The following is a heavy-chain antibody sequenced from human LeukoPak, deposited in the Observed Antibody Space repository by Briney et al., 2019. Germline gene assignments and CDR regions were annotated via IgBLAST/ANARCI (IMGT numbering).Heavy chain of an antibody. D-gene: IGHD6-13*01. V-gene: IGHV4-39*01. CDR2: IYYSGST. CDR1: GGSISSSSYY. J-gene: IGHJ4*02. Sequence: SETLSLTCTVSGGSISSSSYYWGWIRQPPGKGLEWIGSIYYSGSTYYNPSLKSRVTISVDTSKNQFSLKLSSVTAADTAVYYCASFGQQLVIDYWGQGTLVTVSS. CDR3: ASFGQQLVIDY.